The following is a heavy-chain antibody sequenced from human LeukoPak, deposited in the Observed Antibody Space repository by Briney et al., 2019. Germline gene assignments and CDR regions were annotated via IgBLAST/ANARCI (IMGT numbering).Heavy chain of an antibody. CDR2: ISGSGGST. CDR1: GFTFSSYA. D-gene: IGHD3-22*01. CDR3: AKALFYDSSGYYGY. J-gene: IGHJ4*02. Sequence: GGSLRLSCAASGFTFSSYAMSWVRQAPGKGLGWVSAISGSGGSTYYADSVKGRFTISRDNSKNTLYLQMNSLRAEDTAVYYCAKALFYDSSGYYGYWGQGTLVTVSS. V-gene: IGHV3-23*01.